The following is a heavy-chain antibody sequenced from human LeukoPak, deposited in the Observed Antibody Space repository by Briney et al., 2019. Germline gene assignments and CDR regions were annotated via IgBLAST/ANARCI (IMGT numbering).Heavy chain of an antibody. Sequence: SETLSLTCTVSGGSISSGDYYWSWIRQPPGKGLEWIGEINHSGSTNYNPSLKSRVTISVDTSKNQFSLKLSSVTAADTAVYYCARGRYFNPDLDYWGQGTLVTVSS. D-gene: IGHD3-9*01. J-gene: IGHJ4*02. CDR1: GGSISSGDYY. V-gene: IGHV4-39*07. CDR2: INHSGST. CDR3: ARGRYFNPDLDY.